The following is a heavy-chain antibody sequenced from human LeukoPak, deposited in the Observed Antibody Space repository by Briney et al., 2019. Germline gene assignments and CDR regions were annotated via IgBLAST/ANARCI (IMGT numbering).Heavy chain of an antibody. Sequence: SETLPLTCTVSGGSISSYFWSWIGQPPGKGLEWIGYIYYSGSTNYNPSLKSRVTISVDTSKNQFSLKLTSVTAADTAVYYCARGVRSTWYGDFDYWGQGTLVTVSS. J-gene: IGHJ4*02. CDR2: IYYSGST. CDR1: GGSISSYF. V-gene: IGHV4-59*01. D-gene: IGHD6-13*01. CDR3: ARGVRSTWYGDFDY.